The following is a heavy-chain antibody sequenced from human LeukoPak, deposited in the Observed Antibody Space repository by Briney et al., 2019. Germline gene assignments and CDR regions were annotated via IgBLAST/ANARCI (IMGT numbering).Heavy chain of an antibody. CDR3: ARRYGSGSPFDY. Sequence: SENLSLTCAVYGGSFSGYYWSWIRQPPGKGLEWIGEINHSGSTNYNPSLKSRVTISVDTSKNQFSLKLSSVTAADTAVYYCARRYGSGSPFDYWGQGTLVTVSS. D-gene: IGHD3-10*01. V-gene: IGHV4-34*01. J-gene: IGHJ4*02. CDR2: INHSGST. CDR1: GGSFSGYY.